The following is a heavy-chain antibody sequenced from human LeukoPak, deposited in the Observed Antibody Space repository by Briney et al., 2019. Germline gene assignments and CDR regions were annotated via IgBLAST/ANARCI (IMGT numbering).Heavy chain of an antibody. D-gene: IGHD2-2*03. Sequence: GGSLRLSCAASGFTFSSYAMSWVRQAPGKGLEWVSAISGSGPYTFYTDSVKGRFTISRDSSKNTLYLQMNSLRAEDTALYYCTKHGYCSGISCFFDFWGQGTNVSVPS. CDR2: ISGSGPYT. V-gene: IGHV3-23*01. CDR3: TKHGYCSGISCFFDF. J-gene: IGHJ4*02. CDR1: GFTFSSYA.